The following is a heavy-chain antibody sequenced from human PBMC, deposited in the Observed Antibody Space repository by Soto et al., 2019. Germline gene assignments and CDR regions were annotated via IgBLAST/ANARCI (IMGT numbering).Heavy chain of an antibody. Sequence: GGSLRLSCAAAGFDFEDYAMHWVRQVPGKGLEWVSLTNSDGTDSYYADSVKGRFTISRDNANTTLYLQMDRLRPEDTALYFCAKSLYYYASSPLDPLGQRTLVTVST. V-gene: IGHV3-43D*04. CDR1: GFDFEDYA. D-gene: IGHD3-22*01. CDR2: TNSDGTDS. J-gene: IGHJ5*02. CDR3: AKSLYYYASSPLDP.